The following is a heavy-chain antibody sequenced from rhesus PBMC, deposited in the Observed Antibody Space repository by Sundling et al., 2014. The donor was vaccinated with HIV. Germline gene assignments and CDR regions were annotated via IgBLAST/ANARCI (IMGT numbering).Heavy chain of an antibody. D-gene: IGHD6-31*01. CDR2: IRSKAYGGTA. J-gene: IGHJ6*01. CDR1: GFTFSNHY. Sequence: EVQLVESGGGLVQPGGSLRLSCAASGFTFSNHYMYWVRQAPGKGLQWVGFIRSKAYGGTAEYAASVKGRFTISRDDSKTIAYLQMNSLKVEDTAVYYCTRDPSYSSGWFWYGLDSWGQGVVVTVSS. V-gene: IGHV3-184*01. CDR3: TRDPSYSSGWFWYGLDS.